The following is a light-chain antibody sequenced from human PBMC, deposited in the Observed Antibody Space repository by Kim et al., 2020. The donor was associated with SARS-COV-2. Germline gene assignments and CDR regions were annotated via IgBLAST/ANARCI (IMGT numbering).Light chain of an antibody. CDR1: RRSIASNY. CDR3: QSYDSSNHGV. Sequence: KPVSISYPRSRRSIASNYEQWYRQRPGSAPTTVIYEANHSPSGVPDRFSGSIDSSSNSASLTISGLKTEDEADYYCQSYDSSNHGVFGGGTQLTVL. J-gene: IGLJ2*01. CDR2: EAN. V-gene: IGLV6-57*03.